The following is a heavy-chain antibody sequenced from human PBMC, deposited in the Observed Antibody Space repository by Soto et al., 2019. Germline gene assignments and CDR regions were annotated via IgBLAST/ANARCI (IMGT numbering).Heavy chain of an antibody. J-gene: IGHJ6*02. V-gene: IGHV1-3*01. Sequence: ASVKVSCKASGYTFTSYAMHWVRQAPGQRLEWMGWINAGNGNTKYSQKFQGRVTITRDTSTSTAYMELRSLRSDDTAVYYCAREFVAGTHYGMDVWGQGTTVTVSS. D-gene: IGHD6-19*01. CDR1: GYTFTSYA. CDR3: AREFVAGTHYGMDV. CDR2: INAGNGNT.